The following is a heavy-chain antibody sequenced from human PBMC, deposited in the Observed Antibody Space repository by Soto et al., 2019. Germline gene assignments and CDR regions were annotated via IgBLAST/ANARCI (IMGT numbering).Heavy chain of an antibody. Sequence: SETLSLTCRVSGCNISSSIYFWGWIRQPPGKGLEWIGSIYYSGSTYYNPSLKSRVTVSVDTSKNQFSLKLSSVTAADTAVYYCARHPSDFWFDPWGQGTLVTVSS. V-gene: IGHV4-39*01. J-gene: IGHJ5*02. D-gene: IGHD2-21*02. CDR1: GCNISSSIYF. CDR2: IYYSGST. CDR3: ARHPSDFWFDP.